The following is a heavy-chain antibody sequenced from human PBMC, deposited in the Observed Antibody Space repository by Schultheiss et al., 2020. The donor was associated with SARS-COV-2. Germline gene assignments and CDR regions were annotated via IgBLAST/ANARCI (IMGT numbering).Heavy chain of an antibody. J-gene: IGHJ5*02. CDR1: GYTFTSYD. CDR2: ISANNGNR. Sequence: ASVKVSCKASGYTFTSYDINWVRQATGQGLEWMGWISANNGNRNYAQKFQGRVTITADESTSTAYMELSSLRSEDTAVYYCARGVVRGPGWFDPWGQGTLVTVSS. V-gene: IGHV1-8*01. D-gene: IGHD3-10*01. CDR3: ARGVVRGPGWFDP.